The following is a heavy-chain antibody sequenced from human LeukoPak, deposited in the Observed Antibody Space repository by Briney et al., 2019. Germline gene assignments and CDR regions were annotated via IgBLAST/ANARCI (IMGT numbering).Heavy chain of an antibody. D-gene: IGHD6-13*01. J-gene: IGHJ3*02. Sequence: GGSLRLSCAASGFTFSNAWMSWVRQAPGKGLEWVGRIKSKTDGGTTDYAASVKGRFTISRDDSKNTLYLQMNSLKTEDTAVYYCTTEPYSSSWYPPLDIWGQGTMVTVSS. CDR3: TTEPYSSSWYPPLDI. V-gene: IGHV3-15*01. CDR1: GFTFSNAW. CDR2: IKSKTDGGTT.